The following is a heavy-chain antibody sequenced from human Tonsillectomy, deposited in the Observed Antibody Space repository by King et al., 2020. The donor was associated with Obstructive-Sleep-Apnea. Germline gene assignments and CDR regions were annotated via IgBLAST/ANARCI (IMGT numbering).Heavy chain of an antibody. CDR2: INSDGSST. CDR3: ARISSLGVVIPSGYFDY. D-gene: IGHD3-3*01. CDR1: GFIFSSYW. V-gene: IGHV3-74*01. J-gene: IGHJ4*02. Sequence: EVQLVESGGGLVQPGGSLRLSCAASGFIFSSYWMHWVRQAPGKGLVWVSRINSDGSSTNYAVSVKGRFTISRDNAKNTMYLQMNSLRVEDTAVYYCARISSLGVVIPSGYFDYWGQGTLVTVSS.